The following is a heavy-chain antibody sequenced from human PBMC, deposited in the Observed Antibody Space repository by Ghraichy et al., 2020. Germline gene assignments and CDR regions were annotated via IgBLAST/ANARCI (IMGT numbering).Heavy chain of an antibody. CDR2: ISYDGSNK. Sequence: GGSLRLSCAASGFTFSSYGMHWVRQAPGKGLEWVAVISYDGSNKYYADSVKGRFTISRDNSKNRLYLQMNSLRAEDTAVYYCANGSFDYSDIPFDYWGQGTLVTVSS. CDR3: ANGSFDYSDIPFDY. V-gene: IGHV3-30*18. CDR1: GFTFSSYG. J-gene: IGHJ4*02. D-gene: IGHD4-11*01.